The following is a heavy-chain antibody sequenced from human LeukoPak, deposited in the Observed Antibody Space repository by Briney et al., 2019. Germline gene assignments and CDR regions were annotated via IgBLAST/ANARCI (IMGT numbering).Heavy chain of an antibody. D-gene: IGHD6-19*01. CDR2: IYYSGST. V-gene: IGHV4-39*07. Sequence: PSETLSLTCTVSGGSISSSSYYWGWIRQPPGKGLEWIGSIYYSGSTYYNPSLKSRVTISVDTSQNQFSLKLSSVTAADTAVYYRARAPLYSSGWYGPRGTHNWSDPWGQGTLVTVSS. J-gene: IGHJ5*02. CDR3: ARAPLYSSGWYGPRGTHNWSDP. CDR1: GGSISSSSYY.